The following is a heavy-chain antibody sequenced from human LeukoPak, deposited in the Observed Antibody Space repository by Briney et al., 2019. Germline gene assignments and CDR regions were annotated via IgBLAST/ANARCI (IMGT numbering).Heavy chain of an antibody. J-gene: IGHJ4*02. CDR3: AKDGVVRGLGPYYFDS. Sequence: QPGRSLRLSCAASGFTFSSYGMHWVRQAPGKGLEWVAVISYDGSNKYYADSVKGRFTISRDNSKNTLYLQMNSLRAEDTAVYYCAKDGVVRGLGPYYFDSWGQGSLVTVSS. V-gene: IGHV3-30*18. CDR2: ISYDGSNK. D-gene: IGHD3-10*01. CDR1: GFTFSSYG.